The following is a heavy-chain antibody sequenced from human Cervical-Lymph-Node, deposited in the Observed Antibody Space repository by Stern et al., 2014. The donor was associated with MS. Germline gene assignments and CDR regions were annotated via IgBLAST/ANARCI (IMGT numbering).Heavy chain of an antibody. D-gene: IGHD6-13*01. CDR2: ISSSSSYI. V-gene: IGHV3-21*01. Sequence: EVQLVESGGGLVKPGGSLRLSCAASGFTFSSYSMNWVRQAPGKGLEWVSSISSSSSYIYYADSVKGRFTISRDNAKNSLYLQMNSLRAEDTAVYYCARDGSLVRQYYFDYWGQGTLVTVSS. CDR3: ARDGSLVRQYYFDY. CDR1: GFTFSSYS. J-gene: IGHJ4*02.